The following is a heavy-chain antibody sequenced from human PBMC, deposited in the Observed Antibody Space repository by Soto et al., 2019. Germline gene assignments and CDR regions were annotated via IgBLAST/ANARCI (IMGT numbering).Heavy chain of an antibody. Sequence: EVQLVQSGAEVKKPGESLKISCKGSGYSFTSYWIGWLRQMPGKGLEWMGIIYPGDSDTRYSPSFQGQVTISADKSISTAYLQWSSLKASDTAMYYCARGWGYDSSGYYLFDYWGQGTLVTVSS. V-gene: IGHV5-51*01. CDR1: GYSFTSYW. CDR2: IYPGDSDT. J-gene: IGHJ4*02. D-gene: IGHD3-22*01. CDR3: ARGWGYDSSGYYLFDY.